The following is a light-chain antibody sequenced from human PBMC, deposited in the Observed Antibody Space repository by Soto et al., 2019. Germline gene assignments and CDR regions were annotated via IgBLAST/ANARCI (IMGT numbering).Light chain of an antibody. CDR2: LNSDGSH. V-gene: IGLV4-69*01. Sequence: QPVLTQSPSASASLGASVKLTCTLSSGHSSYAIAWHQQQPEKGPRYLMKLNSDGSHSTGDGIPDRFSGSSSGAERYLTISSLQSEDEADYYCQTWGTGVVFGGGTKVTVL. J-gene: IGLJ2*01. CDR1: SGHSSYA. CDR3: QTWGTGVV.